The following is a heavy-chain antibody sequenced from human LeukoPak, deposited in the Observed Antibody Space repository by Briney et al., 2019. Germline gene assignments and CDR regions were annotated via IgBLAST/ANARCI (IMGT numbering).Heavy chain of an antibody. D-gene: IGHD2-8*01. CDR2: ISGSGGST. V-gene: IGHV3-23*01. CDR3: AKDSMVYATGALDP. J-gene: IGHJ5*02. Sequence: GGSLRLSCAGSGYTFNNYAMNWVRQAPGKGLEWVSAISGSGGSTYYADSVKGRFTISRDNSKNTVSLQMNSLRAEDTAIYYCAKDSMVYATGALDPWGQGTLVTVSS. CDR1: GYTFNNYA.